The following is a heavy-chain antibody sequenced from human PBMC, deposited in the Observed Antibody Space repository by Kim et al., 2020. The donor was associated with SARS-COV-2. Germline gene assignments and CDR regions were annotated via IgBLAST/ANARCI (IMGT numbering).Heavy chain of an antibody. Sequence: SETLSLICTVSGGSISSSSYYWGWIRQPPGKGLEWIGSIYYSGSTYYNPSLKSRVTISVDTSKNQFSLKLSSVTAADTAVYYCARDLVVVAATRNDPWGQGTLVTVSS. CDR1: GGSISSSSYY. CDR2: IYYSGST. CDR3: ARDLVVVAATRNDP. J-gene: IGHJ5*02. D-gene: IGHD2-15*01. V-gene: IGHV4-39*07.